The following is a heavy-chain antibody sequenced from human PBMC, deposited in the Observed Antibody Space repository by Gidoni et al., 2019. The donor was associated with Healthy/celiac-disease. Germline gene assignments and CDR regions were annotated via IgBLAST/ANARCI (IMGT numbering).Heavy chain of an antibody. Sequence: EVQLVESGGGLIQPGGSLRLSCAASGFTVSSHYMSWVRQAPGKGLEWVSVIYSGGSTYYADSVKGRFTISRDNSKNTLYLQMNSLRAEDTAVYYCARDGGDCSGGSCWWFDPWGQGTLVTVSS. CDR2: IYSGGST. CDR1: GFTVSSHY. V-gene: IGHV3-53*01. CDR3: ARDGGDCSGGSCWWFDP. D-gene: IGHD2-15*01. J-gene: IGHJ5*02.